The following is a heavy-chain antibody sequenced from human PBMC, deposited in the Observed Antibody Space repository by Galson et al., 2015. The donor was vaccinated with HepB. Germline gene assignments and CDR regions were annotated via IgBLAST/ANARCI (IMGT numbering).Heavy chain of an antibody. Sequence: SLRLSCAASGFTFDDYTMHWVRQAPGKGLEWVSLISWDGGSTYYADSVKGRFTISRDNSKNSLYLQMNSLRTEDTALYYCAKDRLVYDSSGNFDYWGQGTLVTVSS. CDR2: ISWDGGST. CDR3: AKDRLVYDSSGNFDY. D-gene: IGHD3-22*01. CDR1: GFTFDDYT. J-gene: IGHJ4*02. V-gene: IGHV3-43*01.